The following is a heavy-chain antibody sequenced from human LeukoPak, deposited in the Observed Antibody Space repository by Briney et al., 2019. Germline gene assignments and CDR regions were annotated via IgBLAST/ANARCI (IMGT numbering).Heavy chain of an antibody. D-gene: IGHD3-16*01. CDR3: ARGDDESLDH. CDR2: IYTDGSYT. Sequence: GGSLRLSCAASGXVFSSYWVHWVRQVPGRGLVWVSRIYTDGSYTNYADSVKGRFTISRDNAKNTLSLHMNSLRAEDMGVYYCARGDDESLDHWGQGTLVTVSS. CDR1: GXVFSSYW. J-gene: IGHJ4*02. V-gene: IGHV3-74*01.